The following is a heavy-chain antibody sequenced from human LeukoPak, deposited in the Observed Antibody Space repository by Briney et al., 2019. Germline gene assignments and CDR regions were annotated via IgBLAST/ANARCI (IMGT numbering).Heavy chain of an antibody. CDR2: INPDNGYT. CDR3: ARVGKSTYENYYYYGMDV. V-gene: IGHV1/OR15-3*03. Sequence: ASVKVSCKASGYTFTGYYMHWVRQAPGQGFEWMGWINPDNGYTEYSQKFRGRVTITRDASATTAHMELSSLRLEDTAVYYCARVGKSTYENYYYYGMDVWGQGTTVTVS. D-gene: IGHD3-10*01. CDR1: GYTFTGYY. J-gene: IGHJ6*02.